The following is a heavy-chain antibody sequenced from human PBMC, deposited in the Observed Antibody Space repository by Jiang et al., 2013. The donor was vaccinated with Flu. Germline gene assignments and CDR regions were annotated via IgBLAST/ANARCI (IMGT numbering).Heavy chain of an antibody. CDR1: GGSISSGGYY. J-gene: IGHJ4*02. V-gene: IGHV4-31*01. CDR3: ARTSIEYYFDY. CDR2: IYYSGST. Sequence: LLKPSQTLSLTCTVSGGSISSGGYYWSWIRQHPGKGLEWIGYIYYSGSTYYNPSLKSLVTISVDTSKNQFSLKLSSVTAADTAVYYCARTSIEYYFDYWGQGTLVTVSS.